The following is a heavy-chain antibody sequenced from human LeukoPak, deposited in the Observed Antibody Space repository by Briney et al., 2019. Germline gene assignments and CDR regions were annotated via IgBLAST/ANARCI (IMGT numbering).Heavy chain of an antibody. V-gene: IGHV3-30-3*01. Sequence: GGSLRLSCAASGFTFSSYAMHWVRQAPGKGLEWVAVISYDGSNKYYADSVKGRFTISRDNSKNTLYLQMNSLRAEDTAVYYCARDLGDGIVVVTPFDYWGQGTLVTVSS. CDR3: ARDLGDGIVVVTPFDY. CDR2: ISYDGSNK. CDR1: GFTFSSYA. J-gene: IGHJ4*02. D-gene: IGHD3-22*01.